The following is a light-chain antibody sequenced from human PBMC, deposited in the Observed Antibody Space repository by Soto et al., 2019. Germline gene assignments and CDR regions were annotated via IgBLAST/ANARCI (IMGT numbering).Light chain of an antibody. V-gene: IGKV1-9*01. CDR1: QGIRSY. J-gene: IGKJ3*01. Sequence: DIQLTQSPFFLSASVGDRVTITCRASQGIRSYLSWYQQKPGKAHELLIYGASTLRTGVASRFSRSGSRTAFTLTIISLQPEDFATYFCQQLNIFPPLFTFGPGPKVDIK. CDR3: QQLNIFPPLFT. CDR2: GAS.